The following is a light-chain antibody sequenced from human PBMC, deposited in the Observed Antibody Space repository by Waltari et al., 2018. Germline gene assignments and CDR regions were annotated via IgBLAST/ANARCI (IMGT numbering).Light chain of an antibody. CDR2: AAS. J-gene: IGKJ5*01. Sequence: IDKTESLFTLSASIGERHTITWRASQGISNYLALFQQKPGKAPNSLIYAASTVQSGVPSKFSGSGSGTDFTLTISCLQTEDFATYYCQQYNSYPLPFGQGTRLEIK. CDR3: QQYNSYPLP. CDR1: QGISNY. V-gene: IGKV1-16*02.